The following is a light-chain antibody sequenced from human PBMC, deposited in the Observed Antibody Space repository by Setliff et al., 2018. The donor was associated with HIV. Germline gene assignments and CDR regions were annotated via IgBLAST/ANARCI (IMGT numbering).Light chain of an antibody. CDR2: DVX. J-gene: IGLJ1*01. Sequence: QSALTQPXSVSGSPGQSVTISCTGTSSDVGGYNYVXWYQQHPGKAPKLXIFDVXKRPSGVPXXFSGSKSGNTAXLTISGLQAEDEADYYCCSYAGSPYVFGXXXKGXVL. CDR3: CSYAGSPYV. CDR1: SSDVGGYNY. V-gene: IGLV2-11*01.